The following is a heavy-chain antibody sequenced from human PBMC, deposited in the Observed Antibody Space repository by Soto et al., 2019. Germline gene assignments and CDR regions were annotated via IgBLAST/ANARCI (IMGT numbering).Heavy chain of an antibody. CDR2: ISGGGGST. CDR1: GFTFSSYG. V-gene: IGHV3-23*01. D-gene: IGHD3-10*01. CDR3: XNRNDYGSGSYFPFDH. Sequence: EVQLLESGGGLVQPGGSLRLSCAASGFTFSSYGMSWVRQAPGKGLEWVSSISGGGGSTYYADSVKGRFTISRDNSKNTLYLQVSSLRXXXTXXXXXXNRNDYGSGSYFPFDHWGQGTLVTV. J-gene: IGHJ4*02.